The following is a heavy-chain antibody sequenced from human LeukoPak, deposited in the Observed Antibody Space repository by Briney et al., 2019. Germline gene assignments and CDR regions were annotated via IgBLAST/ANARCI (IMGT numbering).Heavy chain of an antibody. CDR1: GYSISSGYY. V-gene: IGHV4-38-2*02. J-gene: IGHJ2*01. CDR3: ASFRGYSYGHRDWYFDL. Sequence: SETLSLTCTVSGYSISSGYYWGWIRQPPGKGLEWIGSIYHSGSTYYNPSLKSRVTISVDTSKNQFSLKLSSVTAADTAVYYCASFRGYSYGHRDWYFDLWGRGTLVTVSS. CDR2: IYHSGST. D-gene: IGHD5-18*01.